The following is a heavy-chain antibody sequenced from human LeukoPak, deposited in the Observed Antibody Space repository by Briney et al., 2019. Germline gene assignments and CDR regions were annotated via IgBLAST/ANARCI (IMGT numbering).Heavy chain of an antibody. Sequence: SETLSLTCSVSGGSISSTSYYWGWIRQPPGKGLEWIGNIYYSGSAYYNPSLKSRVTISVDTSKNQFSLKLSSVTAADTAVYYCAREGWGGTTVTSYYFDYWGQGTLVTVSS. CDR1: GGSISSTSYY. CDR3: AREGWGGTTVTSYYFDY. CDR2: IYYSGSA. D-gene: IGHD4-17*01. J-gene: IGHJ4*02. V-gene: IGHV4-39*07.